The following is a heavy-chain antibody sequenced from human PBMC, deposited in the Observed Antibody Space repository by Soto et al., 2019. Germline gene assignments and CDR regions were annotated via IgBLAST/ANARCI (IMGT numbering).Heavy chain of an antibody. CDR1: GGSISSGGYY. Sequence: SQILSLTCTVSGGSISSGGYYWSWIRQHPGKGLEWIGYIYYSGSTYYTPSLKSRVTISVDTSKNQFSLKLSSVTAADTAVYYCARHSFDWFDPGGQGTQVTASS. CDR3: ARHSFDWFDP. CDR2: IYYSGST. V-gene: IGHV4-31*03. J-gene: IGHJ5*02. D-gene: IGHD1-26*01.